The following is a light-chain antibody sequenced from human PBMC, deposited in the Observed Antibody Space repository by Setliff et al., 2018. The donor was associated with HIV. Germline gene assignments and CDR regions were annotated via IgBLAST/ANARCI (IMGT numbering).Light chain of an antibody. CDR3: STYTSSITYV. CDR2: EVR. V-gene: IGLV2-14*01. CDR1: SSDVGGYDY. J-gene: IGLJ1*01. Sequence: QSVLTQPASVSGSPGQSITISCTGTSSDVGGYDYVPWYQHHPGKAPKLIISEVRNRPSGVSHRFSGSKSGNTASLTISGLQAEDEADYYCSTYTSSITYVFGTGTKVTVL.